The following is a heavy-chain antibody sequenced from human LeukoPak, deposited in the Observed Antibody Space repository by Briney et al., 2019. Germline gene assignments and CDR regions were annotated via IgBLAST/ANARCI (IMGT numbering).Heavy chain of an antibody. CDR1: GGSISSGGYY. J-gene: IGHJ4*02. D-gene: IGHD3-9*01. CDR3: ARSFDRLATSDY. Sequence: PSETLSLTCTVSGGSISSGGYYWSWIRQHPGKGLEWIGYIYYSGSTYYNPSLKSRVTISVDTSKNQFSLKLSSVTAADTAVYYCARSFDRLATSDYWGQGTLVAVSS. V-gene: IGHV4-31*03. CDR2: IYYSGST.